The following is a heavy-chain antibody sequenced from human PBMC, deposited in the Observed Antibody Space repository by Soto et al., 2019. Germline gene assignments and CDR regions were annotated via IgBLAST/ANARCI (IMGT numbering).Heavy chain of an antibody. CDR1: GFTFSNYW. Sequence: PGGSLRLSCAAYGFTFSNYWMTWVRQAPGKGLEWVANIKEDGSEKHYVDSVKGRFTISRDNAKNSLYLQMNSLRVEDTAVYFCSRDVVVGAKALNYWGQGDLVTVSS. CDR3: SRDVVVGAKALNY. CDR2: IKEDGSEK. J-gene: IGHJ4*02. D-gene: IGHD2-15*01. V-gene: IGHV3-7*01.